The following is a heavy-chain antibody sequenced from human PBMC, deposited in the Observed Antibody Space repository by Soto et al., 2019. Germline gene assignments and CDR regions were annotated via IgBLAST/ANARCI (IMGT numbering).Heavy chain of an antibody. CDR1: GYTFTSYG. CDR2: ISAYNGNT. V-gene: IGHV1-18*01. CDR3: ARDGVVAAAGYYYYYYGMDV. Sequence: ASVKVSCKASGYTFTSYGISWVRQAPGQGLEWMGWISAYNGNTNYAQKLQGRVTMTTDTSTSTAYMELRSLRSDDTAVYCCARDGVVAAAGYYYYYYGMDVWGQGTTVTVSS. J-gene: IGHJ6*02. D-gene: IGHD6-13*01.